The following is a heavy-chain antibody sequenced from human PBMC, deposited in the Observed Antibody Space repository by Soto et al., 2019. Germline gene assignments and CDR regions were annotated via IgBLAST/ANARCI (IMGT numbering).Heavy chain of an antibody. D-gene: IGHD3-10*01. CDR2: ISSSSSTI. CDR3: ARNGVRGVIGYYYYYYMDV. V-gene: IGHV3-48*01. J-gene: IGHJ6*03. CDR1: GFTFSSYS. Sequence: EVQLVESGGGLVQPGGSLRLSCAASGFTFSSYSMNWVRQAPGKGLAWVSYISSSSSTIYYADSVKGRFTISRDNAKNSLYLQMNSLRAEDTAVYYCARNGVRGVIGYYYYYYMDVWGKGTTVTVSS.